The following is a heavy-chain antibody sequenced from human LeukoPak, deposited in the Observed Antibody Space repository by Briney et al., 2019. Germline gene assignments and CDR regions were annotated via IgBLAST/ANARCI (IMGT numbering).Heavy chain of an antibody. D-gene: IGHD2/OR15-2a*01. CDR2: ITSDGTST. Sequence: GGSLRLSCEASGFTISTYWMHWVRQPPGQGLVWVARITSDGTSTSYAESVEGRFTISRDNAKNTLYLQMSSLRAEDTALYYCARDWFHAIDYWGQGTLVTVSS. J-gene: IGHJ4*02. CDR1: GFTISTYW. CDR3: ARDWFHAIDY. V-gene: IGHV3-74*03.